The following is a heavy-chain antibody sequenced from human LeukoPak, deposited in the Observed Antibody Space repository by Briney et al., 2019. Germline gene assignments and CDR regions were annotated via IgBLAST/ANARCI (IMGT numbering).Heavy chain of an antibody. D-gene: IGHD6-13*01. CDR1: GGSISSGSYY. Sequence: PSETLSLTCTVSGGSISSGSYYWSWIRQPAGKGLEWIGYIYYSGSTNYNPSLKSRVTISVDTSKNQFSLKLSSVTAADTAVYYCARVGSSSWTNWFDPWGQGTLVTVSS. V-gene: IGHV4-61*10. CDR3: ARVGSSSWTNWFDP. CDR2: IYYSGST. J-gene: IGHJ5*02.